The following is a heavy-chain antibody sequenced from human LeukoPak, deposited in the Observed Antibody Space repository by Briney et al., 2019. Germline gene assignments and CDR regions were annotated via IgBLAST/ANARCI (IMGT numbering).Heavy chain of an antibody. V-gene: IGHV4-4*08. J-gene: IGHJ4*02. CDR1: GASTSSRY. CDR2: IYNGRDT. D-gene: IGHD6-19*01. CDR3: AQTTGWPGFDF. Sequence: PSETLSLTCIVSGASTSSRYWSWIRQPPGRTLEWIGYIYNGRDTKYNPSLTSRVTISVDTSKNQFSLKLTSLTAADTAMYYCAQTTGWPGFDFWGPGALVAVSS.